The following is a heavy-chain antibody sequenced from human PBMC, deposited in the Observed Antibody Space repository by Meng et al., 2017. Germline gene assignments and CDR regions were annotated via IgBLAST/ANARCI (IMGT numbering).Heavy chain of an antibody. CDR1: GYTFTGYY. CDR2: INPNSGGT. D-gene: IGHD6-6*01. Sequence: ASVKVSCKASGYTFTGYYMHWVRQAPGQGLEWMGRINPNSGGTNYAQKFQGRVTMTRDTSISTAYMELSRLRSDDTAVYYCTRGGSYSSSSREYYYYGMNVWGQGTTVTVSS. V-gene: IGHV1-2*06. J-gene: IGHJ6*02. CDR3: TRGGSYSSSSREYYYYGMNV.